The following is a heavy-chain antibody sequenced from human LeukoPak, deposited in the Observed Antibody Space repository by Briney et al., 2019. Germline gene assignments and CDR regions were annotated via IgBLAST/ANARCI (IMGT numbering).Heavy chain of an antibody. CDR3: ARGSLRWGFDP. Sequence: PGGFLRLSCAASGFTFSSYDMHWVRQATGKGLEWVSAIGTAGDTYYPGSVKGRFTISRENAKNSLYLQMNSLRAGDTAVYYCARGSLRWGFDPWGQGTLVTVSS. CDR2: IGTAGDT. V-gene: IGHV3-13*01. CDR1: GFTFSSYD. J-gene: IGHJ5*02. D-gene: IGHD6-13*01.